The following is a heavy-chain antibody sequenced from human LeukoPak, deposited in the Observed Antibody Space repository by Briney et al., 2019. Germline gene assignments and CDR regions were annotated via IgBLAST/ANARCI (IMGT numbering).Heavy chain of an antibody. V-gene: IGHV3-48*01. CDR3: ARGMETTPRFDY. J-gene: IGHJ4*02. Sequence: PGGSLRLSCAASGFTFSSYEMNWVRQAPGKGLEWVSCISSSTSTIYYADSVKGRFTISRDNGENSLYLQMNSLRAEDTAVYYCARGMETTPRFDYWGQGTLVTVSS. CDR2: ISSSTSTI. CDR1: GFTFSSYE. D-gene: IGHD1-7*01.